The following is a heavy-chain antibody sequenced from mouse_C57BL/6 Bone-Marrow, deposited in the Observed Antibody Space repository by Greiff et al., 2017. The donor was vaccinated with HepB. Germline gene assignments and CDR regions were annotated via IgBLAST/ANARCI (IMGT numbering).Heavy chain of an antibody. D-gene: IGHD1-1*01. Sequence: EVQLQQSGAELVRPGASVKLSCTASGFNIKDDYMHWVKQRPEQGLEWIGWIDPENGDTEYASKFQGKATITADTSSNTAYLQRSSLTSEDTAVYYCTTLLRSWFAYWGQGTLVTVSA. J-gene: IGHJ3*01. CDR3: TTLLRSWFAY. CDR1: GFNIKDDY. V-gene: IGHV14-4*01. CDR2: IDPENGDT.